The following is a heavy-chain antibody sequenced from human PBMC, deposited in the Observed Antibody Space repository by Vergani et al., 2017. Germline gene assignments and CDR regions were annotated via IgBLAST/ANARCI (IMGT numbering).Heavy chain of an antibody. Sequence: EVQLVESGGGLVQPGGSLRPSCAASGFTFSSYSMKWVRQAPGKGLEWVSYISSSSSTIDYADSGKGRFTISRDNAKNSLYLQMNSLQTEVTAVYYCVFSASYCFDYWGQGTLVTVSS. CDR1: GFTFSSYS. D-gene: IGHD2/OR15-2a*01. CDR2: ISSSSSTI. CDR3: VFSASYCFDY. J-gene: IGHJ4*02. V-gene: IGHV3-48*04.